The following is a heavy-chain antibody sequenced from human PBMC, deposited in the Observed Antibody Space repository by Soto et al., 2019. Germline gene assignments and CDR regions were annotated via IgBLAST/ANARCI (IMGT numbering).Heavy chain of an antibody. D-gene: IGHD2-15*01. J-gene: IGHJ6*02. Sequence: GASVKVSCKASGYTFTSYGISWVRQAPGQGLEWKGWISAYNGNTNYAQKLQGRVTMTTDTSTSTAYIELRSLRSDDTAVYYCARDRPLGYCSGGSCPRRDYYYGMDVWGQGTTVTVSS. CDR1: GYTFTSYG. CDR2: ISAYNGNT. V-gene: IGHV1-18*01. CDR3: ARDRPLGYCSGGSCPRRDYYYGMDV.